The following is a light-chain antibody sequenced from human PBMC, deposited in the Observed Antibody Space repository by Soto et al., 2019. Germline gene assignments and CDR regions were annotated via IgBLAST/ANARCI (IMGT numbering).Light chain of an antibody. V-gene: IGLV2-14*01. Sequence: QSALTQPASVSGSPGQSITISCTGTSSDVGGYNYVSWYQQHPGKAPKLMIYEVSNRPSGVSNRFSGSMSGNTASLTISGLQAEDEADYYCSSYTSSRVFGGGTKLTVL. CDR3: SSYTSSRV. J-gene: IGLJ3*02. CDR1: SSDVGGYNY. CDR2: EVS.